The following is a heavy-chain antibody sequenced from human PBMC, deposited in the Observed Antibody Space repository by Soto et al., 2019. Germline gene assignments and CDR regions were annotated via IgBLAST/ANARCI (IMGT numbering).Heavy chain of an antibody. CDR3: ARATSYYYGMDV. D-gene: IGHD5-12*01. Sequence: QVQLVESGGGVVQPGRSLRLSCAASGFTFSSYAMHWVRQAPGKGLEWVAVISYDGSNKYYADSVKGRFTISRDNSKNTLYLQMNSLRAEDTAVYYCARATSYYYGMDVWGQGTTFTVSS. CDR1: GFTFSSYA. CDR2: ISYDGSNK. J-gene: IGHJ6*02. V-gene: IGHV3-30-3*01.